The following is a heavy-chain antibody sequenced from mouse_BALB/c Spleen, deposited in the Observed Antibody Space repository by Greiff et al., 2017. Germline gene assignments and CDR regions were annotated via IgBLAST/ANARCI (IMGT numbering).Heavy chain of an antibody. Sequence: EVQRVESGGGLVQPGGSRKLSCAASGFTFSSFGMHWVRQAPEKGLEWVAYISSGSSTIYYADTVKGRFTISRDNPKNTLFLQMTSLRSEDTAMYYCAREDRYGGRDLDYWGQGTTLTVSS. D-gene: IGHD2-14*01. CDR2: ISSGSSTI. CDR3: AREDRYGGRDLDY. V-gene: IGHV5-17*02. J-gene: IGHJ2*01. CDR1: GFTFSSFG.